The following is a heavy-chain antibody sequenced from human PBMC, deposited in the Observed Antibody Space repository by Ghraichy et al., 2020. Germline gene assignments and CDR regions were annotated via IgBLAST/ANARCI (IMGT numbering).Heavy chain of an antibody. CDR3: ARGTTYYDFWTGDY. CDR2: IKEDGSVK. V-gene: IGHV3-7*03. D-gene: IGHD3-3*01. CDR1: GFTFSSHW. Sequence: LSLTCAASGFTFSSHWMSWVRQAPGKGLEWVANIKEDGSVKYYVDSVKGRFTISRDNAKNSLYLQMNTLRAEDTAVYYCARGTTYYDFWTGDYWGQGTLVTVSS. J-gene: IGHJ4*02.